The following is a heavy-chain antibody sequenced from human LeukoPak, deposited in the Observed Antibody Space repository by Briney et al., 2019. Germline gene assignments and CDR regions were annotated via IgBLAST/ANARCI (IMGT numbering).Heavy chain of an antibody. CDR2: FDVAEPDT. V-gene: IGHV1-24*01. Sequence: ASVKVSCKVSGYTLSELSMHWVRQSPGKGLEWMGGFDVAEPDTIYAQKFQGRVTMTEDTSTDTAYMELNSLSSEDTAVYYCSSSGVEEWQGLHFWGQGTLVTVSS. J-gene: IGHJ4*02. D-gene: IGHD3-3*01. CDR1: GYTLSELS. CDR3: SSSGVEEWQGLHF.